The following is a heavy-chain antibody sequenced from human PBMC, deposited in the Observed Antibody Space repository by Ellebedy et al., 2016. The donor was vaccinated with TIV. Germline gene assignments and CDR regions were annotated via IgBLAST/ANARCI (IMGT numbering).Heavy chain of an antibody. D-gene: IGHD3-10*01. V-gene: IGHV3-23*01. CDR3: ARGSGYEAFHI. J-gene: IGHJ3*02. CDR2: ISSSGGAT. CDR1: VFIFSSSA. Sequence: GGSLRLSCEASVFIFSSSAMSWVRQAPGKGLEWVSTISSSGGATYYADSVKGRFTISRDNSKNTLFLQMNSLRAEDTAVYFCARGSGYEAFHIWGQGTMVTVSS.